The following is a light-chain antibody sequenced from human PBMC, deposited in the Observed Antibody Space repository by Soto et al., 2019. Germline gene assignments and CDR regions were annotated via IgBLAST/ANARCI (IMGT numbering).Light chain of an antibody. J-gene: IGKJ1*01. V-gene: IGKV1D-12*01. CDR1: QAISTW. CDR2: SAS. Sequence: DIQMTQSPSSVSASVGDGVTITCRASQAISTWLAWYQQNPGKAPKLLTYSASNLQSGVPSRFSGSASVTDFTLTISSLQPEDFSTYYCQQANSFPRTFGQGTKVEIK. CDR3: QQANSFPRT.